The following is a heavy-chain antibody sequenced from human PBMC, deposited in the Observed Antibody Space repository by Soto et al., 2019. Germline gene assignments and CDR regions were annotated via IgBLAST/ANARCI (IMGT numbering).Heavy chain of an antibody. Sequence: PGGSLRLSCAASGFTFNNYAMAWVRQAPGQGLERVSAITGSDGSTYLADSVKGRFTISRDNSKNTLYLRMNSLRAEDTAIYFCAKDRANPSYYYDYWGQGTQVTVSS. J-gene: IGHJ4*02. V-gene: IGHV3-23*01. CDR3: AKDRANPSYYYDY. CDR2: ITGSDGST. CDR1: GFTFNNYA.